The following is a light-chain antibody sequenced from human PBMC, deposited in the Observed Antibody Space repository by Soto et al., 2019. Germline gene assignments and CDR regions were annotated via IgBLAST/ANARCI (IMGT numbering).Light chain of an antibody. CDR1: QGISSF. V-gene: IGKV1-9*01. Sequence: DIQLTQSPSFLSASVGDRVTITCRASQGISSFLAWYQQEPGKAPKLLIHSTSTLQNGVPSRFSGSGSGTEFTLTISSLQPEDFATYYCQQLKTYPHAFGQGTKLEIK. CDR3: QQLKTYPHA. J-gene: IGKJ2*01. CDR2: STS.